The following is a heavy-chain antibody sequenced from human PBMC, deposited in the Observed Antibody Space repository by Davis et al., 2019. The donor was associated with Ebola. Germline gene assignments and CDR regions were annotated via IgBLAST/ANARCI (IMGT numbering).Heavy chain of an antibody. CDR3: ASMTTVSSNYYYYGMDV. J-gene: IGHJ6*02. V-gene: IGHV1-69*04. D-gene: IGHD4-11*01. Sequence: SSVHVSCMASVCTFSSYAISRVRQAPGQGLEWIGRIIPILGIANYAQKFQGRVTITADKSTSTAYMELSSLRSEDTAVYYCASMTTVSSNYYYYGMDVWGQGTTVTVSS. CDR1: VCTFSSYA. CDR2: IIPILGIA.